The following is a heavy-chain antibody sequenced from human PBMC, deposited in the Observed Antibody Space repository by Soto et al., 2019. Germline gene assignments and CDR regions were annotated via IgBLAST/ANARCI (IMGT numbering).Heavy chain of an antibody. CDR1: GFTFSSYG. Sequence: QVQLVESGGGVVQPGRSLRLSCAASGFTFSSYGMHWVRQAPGKGLEWVAVISYDGSNKYYADSVKGRFTISRDNSKNTRYLPMNSLRAEDTAVYYGANALAVAGPFDYWGQGTLVPVSS. CDR2: ISYDGSNK. J-gene: IGHJ4*02. CDR3: ANALAVAGPFDY. V-gene: IGHV3-30*18. D-gene: IGHD6-19*01.